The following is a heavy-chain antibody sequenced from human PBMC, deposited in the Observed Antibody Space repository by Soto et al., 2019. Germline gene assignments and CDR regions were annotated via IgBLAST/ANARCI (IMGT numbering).Heavy chain of an antibody. D-gene: IGHD3-10*01. Sequence: ASVKVSCKASGYTFTGYYMHWVRQAPGQGLEWMGWINPNSGGTNYAQKFQGRVTMTRDTSISTAYMELSRLRSDDTAVYYCARYSMVRGVPFDYWGQGTLVTVS. CDR3: ARYSMVRGVPFDY. CDR1: GYTFTGYY. J-gene: IGHJ4*02. CDR2: INPNSGGT. V-gene: IGHV1-2*02.